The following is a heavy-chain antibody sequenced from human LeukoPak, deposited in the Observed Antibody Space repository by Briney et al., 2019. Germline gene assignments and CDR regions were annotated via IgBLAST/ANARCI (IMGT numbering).Heavy chain of an antibody. CDR1: GFTFSIYT. CDR3: VKKGQADDDGKPD. J-gene: IGHJ4*02. V-gene: IGHV3-23*03. CDR2: IFTDNSIT. Sequence: GGSLRLSCAASGFTFSIYTMNWVRQAPGKGLEWLSFIFTDNSITHYADSVKGRFTISRDNSKNTLYLQMNDLRADDTAVYYCVKKGQADDDGKPDWGQGTLVTVSS. D-gene: IGHD1-1*01.